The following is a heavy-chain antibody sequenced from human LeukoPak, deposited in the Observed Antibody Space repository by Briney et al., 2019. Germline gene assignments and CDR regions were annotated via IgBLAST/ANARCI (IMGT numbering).Heavy chain of an antibody. CDR2: ISHSGNT. CDR3: ARSRTTMIRGSPNWSFDY. J-gene: IGHJ4*02. D-gene: IGHD3-10*01. Sequence: PSETLSLTCAVSGGSISSSNWWSWVRQPPGKGLEWIGEISHSGNTYYSPSLKSRVTISVDKSMNQFSLQLASVTAADTAVYYCARSRTTMIRGSPNWSFDYWGQGILVTVSS. CDR1: GGSISSSNW. V-gene: IGHV4-4*02.